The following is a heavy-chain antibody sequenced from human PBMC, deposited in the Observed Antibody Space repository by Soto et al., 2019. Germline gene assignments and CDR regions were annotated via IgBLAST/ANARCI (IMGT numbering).Heavy chain of an antibody. Sequence: SETLSLTCTVSGGSVSSGSYYWSWIRQPPGKRLEWIGFIFHSGNAKYNPSLKSRVTISIDTSKSQFSLSLDSVTAADTAVYFCARAHAPTLPFDYWGLGTLVTVSS. J-gene: IGHJ4*01. V-gene: IGHV4-61*01. D-gene: IGHD2-2*01. CDR1: GGSVSSGSYY. CDR3: ARAHAPTLPFDY. CDR2: IFHSGNA.